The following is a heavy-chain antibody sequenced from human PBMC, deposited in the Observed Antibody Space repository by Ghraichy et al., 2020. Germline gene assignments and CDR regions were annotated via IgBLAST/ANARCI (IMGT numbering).Heavy chain of an antibody. Sequence: GGSLRLSCAASGFTFSSYSMNWVRQAPGKGLEWVSSISSSSSYIYYADSVKGRFTISRDNAKNSLYLQMNSLRAEDTAMYYCARVRYSGYDFDYWGQGTLVTVSS. V-gene: IGHV3-21*01. CDR1: GFTFSSYS. D-gene: IGHD5-12*01. J-gene: IGHJ4*02. CDR2: ISSSSSYI. CDR3: ARVRYSGYDFDY.